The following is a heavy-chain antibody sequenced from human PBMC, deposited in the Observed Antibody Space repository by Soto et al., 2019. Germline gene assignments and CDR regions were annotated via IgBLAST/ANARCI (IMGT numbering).Heavy chain of an antibody. J-gene: IGHJ4*02. CDR2: VIPLFGPP. CDR1: GGTFSSFA. CDR3: ATDLVGSAGPYYFAW. D-gene: IGHD3-10*01. Sequence: VQVVQSGAEVKKPGSSVKVSCKASGGTFSSFAFTWVRQAPGQGLEWMGGVIPLFGPPTYSQNFQGRVTITAVASTGTVYMELSSLTSDDTARYCCATDLVGSAGPYYFAWWGQGTLVTVSS. V-gene: IGHV1-69*12.